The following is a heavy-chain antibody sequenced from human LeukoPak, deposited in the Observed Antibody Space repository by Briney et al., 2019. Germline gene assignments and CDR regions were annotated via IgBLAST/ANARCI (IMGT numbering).Heavy chain of an antibody. CDR1: GFTFSSYS. D-gene: IGHD2-2*03. CDR2: ISSSSKTI. V-gene: IGHV3-48*04. Sequence: GGSLRLSCAASGFTFSSYSMNWVRQAPGKGLEWVSYISSSSKTIYYADSVKGRFTISRDNAKNSLYLRMNSLRAEDTAVYHCARGAGYCSSTSCYAGPSYGLDVWGQGTTVTVSS. CDR3: ARGAGYCSSTSCYAGPSYGLDV. J-gene: IGHJ6*02.